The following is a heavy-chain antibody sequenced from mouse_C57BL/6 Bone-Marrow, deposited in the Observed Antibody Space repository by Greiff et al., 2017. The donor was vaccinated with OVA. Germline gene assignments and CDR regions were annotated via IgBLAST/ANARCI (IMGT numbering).Heavy chain of an antibody. Sequence: QVQLQQSGAELARPGASVKLSCKASGYTFTSYGISWVKQRTGQGLEWIGEIYPRSGNTYYNETFKGKATLTADKSSSTAYMELRSLTSEDSAVYFCARSLLLLHYAMDYWGQGTSVTVSS. J-gene: IGHJ4*01. CDR1: GYTFTSYG. V-gene: IGHV1-81*01. D-gene: IGHD1-1*01. CDR2: IYPRSGNT. CDR3: ARSLLLLHYAMDY.